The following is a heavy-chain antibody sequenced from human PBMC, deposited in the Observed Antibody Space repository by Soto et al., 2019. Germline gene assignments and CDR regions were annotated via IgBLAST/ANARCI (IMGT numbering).Heavy chain of an antibody. V-gene: IGHV4-30-2*01. CDR2: MYHSGST. D-gene: IGHD3-3*01. Sequence: SETLSLTCAVSGGSISSGGYSWSWIRQPPGKGLEWIGYMYHSGSTYYNPSLKSRVTISIDTSKNQFSLKLSSVTAADTAVYYCAREELGYYDFWSGYYSYQFFHYWGQGTLVTVSS. CDR3: AREELGYYDFWSGYYSYQFFHY. CDR1: GGSISSGGYS. J-gene: IGHJ4*02.